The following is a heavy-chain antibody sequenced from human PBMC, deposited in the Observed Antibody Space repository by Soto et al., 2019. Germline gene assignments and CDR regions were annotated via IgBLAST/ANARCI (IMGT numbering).Heavy chain of an antibody. J-gene: IGHJ4*02. CDR3: AGQGVDTALTQAYAY. CDR1: GYSFTSYW. Sequence: GESLKISCKGSGYSFTSYWIGWVRQMPGKGLEWMGIVYPADSDTRYSPSFQGQVTISADKSINTAYLQWSNLKASDTAMYYCAGQGVDTALTQAYAYWGQGTLVTVSS. CDR2: VYPADSDT. D-gene: IGHD5-18*01. V-gene: IGHV5-51*01.